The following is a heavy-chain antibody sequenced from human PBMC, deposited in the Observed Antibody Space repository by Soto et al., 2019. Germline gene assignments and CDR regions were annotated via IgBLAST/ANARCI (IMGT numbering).Heavy chain of an antibody. V-gene: IGHV1-18*01. CDR2: ISAYNGNT. J-gene: IGHJ3*02. Sequence: ASVKVSCKASGYTFTSYGISWVRQAPGQGLEWMGWISAYNGNTNYAQKLQGRVTMTTDTSTGTAYMELRSLRSDDTAVYYCARDPPYCSSTSCYEGVDAFDIWGQGTMVTVSS. CDR3: ARDPPYCSSTSCYEGVDAFDI. D-gene: IGHD2-2*01. CDR1: GYTFTSYG.